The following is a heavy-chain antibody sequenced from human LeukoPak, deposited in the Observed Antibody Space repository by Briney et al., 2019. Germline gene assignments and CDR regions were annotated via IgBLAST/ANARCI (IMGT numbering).Heavy chain of an antibody. D-gene: IGHD3-22*01. J-gene: IGHJ4*02. CDR2: IYHAGST. CDR3: ARLRYYDSSGYYSGFDY. CDR1: GGIVSRGHW. Sequence: SETLSLTCAVSGGIVSRGHWRGWVRPRPGKGLEWIGEIYHAGSTNYNPSLKSRVTISIDKSKNQFSLKLSCVTAADTAVYFCARLRYYDSSGYYSGFDYWGQGTLVTVSS. V-gene: IGHV4-4*02.